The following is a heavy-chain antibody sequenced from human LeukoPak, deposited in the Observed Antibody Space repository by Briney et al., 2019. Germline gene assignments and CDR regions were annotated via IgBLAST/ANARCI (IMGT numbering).Heavy chain of an antibody. Sequence: GGSLRLSCAASGFTVSSNHMSWVRQAPGKGLEWVSVIYSGGSTYYADSVKGRFTISRDNSKNTLYLQMNSLRAEDTAVYYCARDHYDFWSGYSHYYYYGMDVWGQGTTVTVSS. CDR2: IYSGGST. J-gene: IGHJ6*02. CDR1: GFTVSSNH. CDR3: ARDHYDFWSGYSHYYYYGMDV. D-gene: IGHD3-3*01. V-gene: IGHV3-53*01.